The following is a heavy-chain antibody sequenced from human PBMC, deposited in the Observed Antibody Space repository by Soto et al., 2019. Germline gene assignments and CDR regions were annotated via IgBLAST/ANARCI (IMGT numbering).Heavy chain of an antibody. CDR2: ILPIFGTA. D-gene: IGHD3-3*01. CDR3: ARNSRVAHYFYY. CDR1: GGTFSSYA. V-gene: IGHV1-69*12. J-gene: IGHJ4*02. Sequence: QVQLVQSGAEVKKPGSSVKVSCKAAGGTFSSYAISWVRQSHGQGLEWMGGILPIFGTANYAQKFQGRVTITADESTSTAYMELGILRSEDTAVYYCARNSRVAHYFYYWGQGTLVTVSS.